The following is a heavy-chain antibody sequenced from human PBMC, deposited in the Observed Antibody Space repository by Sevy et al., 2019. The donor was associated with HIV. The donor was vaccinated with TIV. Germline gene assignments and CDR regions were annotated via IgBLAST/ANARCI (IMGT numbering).Heavy chain of an antibody. D-gene: IGHD2-2*01. CDR2: INHSGST. CDR3: ARHCSSSSCSHAFDI. Sequence: SETLSLTCAVYGGSFSGYYWSWIRQPPGTGLEWVGEINHSGSTNYNPSLKSRVTISVDTSNNQFSLKLSSVTAADTAVYYCARHCSSSSCSHAFDIWGQWTMVTVSS. CDR1: GGSFSGYY. J-gene: IGHJ3*02. V-gene: IGHV4-34*01.